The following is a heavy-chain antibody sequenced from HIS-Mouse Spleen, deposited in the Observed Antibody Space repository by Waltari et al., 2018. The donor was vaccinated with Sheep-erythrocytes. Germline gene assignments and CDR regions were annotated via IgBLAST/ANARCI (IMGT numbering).Heavy chain of an antibody. CDR1: GFTFADYA. V-gene: IGHV3-9*01. Sequence: EVQLVESGGGLVQPGRSLRLSCAAPGFTFADYAMHWVRQAPGKGLEWVSGISWNSGSIGYADSVKGRFTISRDNAKNSLYLQMNSLRAEDTALYYCAKDSKVEYSSSSGAFDIWGQGTMVTVSS. CDR3: AKDSKVEYSSSSGAFDI. CDR2: ISWNSGSI. D-gene: IGHD6-6*01. J-gene: IGHJ3*02.